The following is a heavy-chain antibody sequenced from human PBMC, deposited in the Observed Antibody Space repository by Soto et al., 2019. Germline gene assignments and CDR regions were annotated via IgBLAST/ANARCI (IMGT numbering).Heavy chain of an antibody. CDR1: GCTFSSYA. CDR2: IIPIFGTA. CDR3: ARGKDSSGYYGMDV. V-gene: IGHV1-69*13. D-gene: IGHD3-22*01. Sequence: SVKVSCKACGCTFSSYAISWVRQAPGQGLEWMGGIIPIFGTANYAQKFQGRVTITADESTSTAYMELSSLRSEDTAVYYCARGKDSSGYYGMDVWGQGTTVTVSS. J-gene: IGHJ6*02.